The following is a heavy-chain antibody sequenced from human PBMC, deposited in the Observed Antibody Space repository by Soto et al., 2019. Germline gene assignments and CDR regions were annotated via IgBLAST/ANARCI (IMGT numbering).Heavy chain of an antibody. Sequence: QVRLLQCGAEVKKPWSSVKVSCKASGGTFSSYAISWVRQAPGQGLEWMGGIIPIFGTANYEQQIQGRVTITADESTSTAYLELSSLRSADTALYYCARGSDSRCYVLDYFQPWGKGTLVTFSS. CDR1: GGTFSSYA. J-gene: IGHJ1*01. D-gene: IGHD3-22*01. CDR3: ARGSDSRCYVLDYFQP. CDR2: IIPIFGTA. V-gene: IGHV1-69*01.